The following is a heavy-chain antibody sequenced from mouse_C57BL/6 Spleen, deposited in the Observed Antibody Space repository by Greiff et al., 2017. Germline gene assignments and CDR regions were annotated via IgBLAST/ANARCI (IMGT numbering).Heavy chain of an antibody. CDR2: ISYDGSN. D-gene: IGHD1-1*01. V-gene: IGHV3-6*01. CDR3: ARDESDYYGRAWFAY. CDR1: GYSITSGYY. Sequence: EVQLQQSGPGLVKPSQSLSLTCSVTGYSITSGYYWNWIRQFPGNKLEWMGYISYDGSNNYNPSLKNRISITRDTSKNQFFLKLNSVTTEDTATYYCARDESDYYGRAWFAYWGQGTLVTVSA. J-gene: IGHJ3*01.